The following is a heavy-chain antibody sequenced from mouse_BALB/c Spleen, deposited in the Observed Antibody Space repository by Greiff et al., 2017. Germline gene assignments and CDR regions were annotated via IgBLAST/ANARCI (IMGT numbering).Heavy chain of an antibody. D-gene: IGHD1-2*01. CDR2: IRNKANGYTT. Sequence: EVMLVESGGGLVQPGGSLRLSCATSGFTFTDYYMSWVRQPPGKALEWLGFIRNKANGYTTEYSASVKGRFTISRDNSQSILYLQMNTLRAEDSATYYCARDTAHYYGYDAMDYWGQGTSVTVSS. CDR1: GFTFTDYY. CDR3: ARDTAHYYGYDAMDY. J-gene: IGHJ4*01. V-gene: IGHV7-3*02.